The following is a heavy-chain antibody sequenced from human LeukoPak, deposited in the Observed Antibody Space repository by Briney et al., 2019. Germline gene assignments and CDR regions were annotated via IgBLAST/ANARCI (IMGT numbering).Heavy chain of an antibody. CDR2: FHPEDGET. J-gene: IGHJ6*04. CDR1: GYTLTELS. CDR3: ATRVASYYYGMDV. D-gene: IGHD2-21*01. Sequence: ASVNVSCKVSGYTLTELSMHWVRQAPGKGLEWMGGFHPEDGETIYAQKFQGRVTMTEDTSTDTAYMELSSLRSEDTAVYYRATRVASYYYGMDVWGKGNTVTVSS. V-gene: IGHV1-24*01.